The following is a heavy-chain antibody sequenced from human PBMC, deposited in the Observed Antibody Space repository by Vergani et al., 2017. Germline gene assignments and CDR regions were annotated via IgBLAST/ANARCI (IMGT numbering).Heavy chain of an antibody. CDR3: AKDYVYDSSGYNGVFDY. V-gene: IGHV3-48*03. D-gene: IGHD3-22*01. CDR2: ISSSGSTI. CDR1: GFTFSSYE. J-gene: IGHJ4*02. Sequence: EVQLVESGGGLVQPGGSLRLSCAASGFTFSSYEMNWVRQAPGKGLEWVSYISSSGSTIYYADSVKGRFTISRDNSKNTLYLQMNSLRAEDTAVYYCAKDYVYDSSGYNGVFDYWGQGTLVTVSS.